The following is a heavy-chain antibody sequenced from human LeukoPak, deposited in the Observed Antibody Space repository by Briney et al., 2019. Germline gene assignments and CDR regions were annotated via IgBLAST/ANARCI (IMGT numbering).Heavy chain of an antibody. CDR1: GFSFSRYD. D-gene: IGHD2-15*01. CDR2: ISGSGGST. Sequence: GGSLRLSCTASGFSFSRYDMNWVRQAPGKGLEWVSAISGSGGSTYYADSVKGRFTISRDNSKNTLYLQMNSLRAEDTAVYYCAKVLGLGYCSGGSCYSGFDYWGQGTLVTVSS. J-gene: IGHJ4*02. V-gene: IGHV3-23*01. CDR3: AKVLGLGYCSGGSCYSGFDY.